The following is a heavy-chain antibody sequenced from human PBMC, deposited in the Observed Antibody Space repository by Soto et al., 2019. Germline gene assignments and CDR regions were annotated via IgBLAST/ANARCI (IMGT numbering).Heavy chain of an antibody. CDR2: FNPNDGGT. Sequence: ASVKVSCKASGYAFTVFYMHWVLQAPGKGLEWMGVFNPNDGGTSYAQKFQGRVTMTADASTSTAYMELSSLRSEDTAVSYCARGTLLLYCTNGVFYPNGDYYYVMDFWGQGTTVTVSS. CDR3: ARGTLLLYCTNGVFYPNGDYYYVMDF. V-gene: IGHV1-24*01. D-gene: IGHD2-8*01. J-gene: IGHJ6*02. CDR1: GYAFTVFY.